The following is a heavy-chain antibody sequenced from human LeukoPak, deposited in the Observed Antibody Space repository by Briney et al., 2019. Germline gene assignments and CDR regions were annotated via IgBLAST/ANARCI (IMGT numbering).Heavy chain of an antibody. Sequence: SETLSLTCTVSGGSVISGSYYWTWIRQPPGKGLEWIGYIYYSGSTNYNRSLESRVTISRDMSKNQFSLKVSSVTAADTAVYYCARGQFYYGMDVWGPGTTATVSS. CDR1: GGSVISGSYY. CDR2: IYYSGST. J-gene: IGHJ6*02. CDR3: ARGQFYYGMDV. V-gene: IGHV4-61*01.